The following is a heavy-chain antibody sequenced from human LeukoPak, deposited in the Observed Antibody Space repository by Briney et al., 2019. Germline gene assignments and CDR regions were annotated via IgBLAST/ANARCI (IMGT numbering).Heavy chain of an antibody. D-gene: IGHD1-26*01. J-gene: IGHJ6*03. V-gene: IGHV3-48*01. CDR2: ISRSGNII. Sequence: GGSLRLSCAASGFTFSTYRMKWVRQAPGKGLEAVSYISRSGNIIYYADSVKGRFTISRDNAKNSLYLQMNSLGPEDTAAYYCARDPYSGNYGNYYYYYMDVWGKGTTVTISS. CDR3: ARDPYSGNYGNYYYYYMDV. CDR1: GFTFSTYR.